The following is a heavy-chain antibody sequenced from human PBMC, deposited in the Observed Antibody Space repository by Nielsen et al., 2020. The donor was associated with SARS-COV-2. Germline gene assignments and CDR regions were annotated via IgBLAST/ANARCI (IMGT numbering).Heavy chain of an antibody. V-gene: IGHV4-4*02. D-gene: IGHD1-26*01. CDR1: GGSISSSNW. Sequence: SETLSLTCAVSGGSISSSNWWSWVRQPPGKGLEWIGEIYHSGSTNYNPSLKSRVTISVDKSKNQFSLKLSSVTAADTAVYYCARVTFPIVGATSGFDYWGQGTLVTVSS. J-gene: IGHJ4*02. CDR3: ARVTFPIVGATSGFDY. CDR2: IYHSGST.